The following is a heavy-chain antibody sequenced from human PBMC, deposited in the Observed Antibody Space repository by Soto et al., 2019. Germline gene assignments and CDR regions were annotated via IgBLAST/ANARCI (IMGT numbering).Heavy chain of an antibody. Sequence: ASVKVSCKASGYTFTSYYMHWVRQAPGQGLEWMGIINPSGGSTSYAQKFQGRVTMTRDTSTSTVYMELSSLRSEDTAVYYCARTTTRVDTANYGMDVWGQGTTVTVSS. CDR1: GYTFTSYY. V-gene: IGHV1-46*01. J-gene: IGHJ6*02. CDR3: ARTTTRVDTANYGMDV. CDR2: INPSGGST. D-gene: IGHD5-18*01.